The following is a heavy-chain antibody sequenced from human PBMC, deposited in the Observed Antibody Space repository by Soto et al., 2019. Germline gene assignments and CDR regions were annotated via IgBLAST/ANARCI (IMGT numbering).Heavy chain of an antibody. Sequence: QLQLQEPGSGLVKPSQTLSLTCAVSGGSISSGGYSWSWIRQPPGKGLEWIGYIYHSGSPYYNPSLKSRVTISVDRSKSQFSRKLSSVTAADTAVYYCARVPGPWGQGTLVTVSS. J-gene: IGHJ5*02. CDR2: IYHSGSP. CDR3: ARVPGP. V-gene: IGHV4-30-2*01. CDR1: GGSISSGGYS.